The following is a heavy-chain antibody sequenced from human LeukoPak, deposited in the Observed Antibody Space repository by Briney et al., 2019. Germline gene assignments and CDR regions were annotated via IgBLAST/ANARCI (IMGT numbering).Heavy chain of an antibody. CDR3: ARVKTMIIVVSLFDY. V-gene: IGHV1-2*02. CDR1: GYTFSGYY. D-gene: IGHD3-22*01. J-gene: IGHJ4*02. CDR2: INPDSGGT. Sequence: ASVKVSCKASGYTFSGYYIHWVRQAPGHGLEWMGWINPDSGGTNYAQKFQGRVTLTRDTSISTAYMELSRLRSDDTAVYYCARVKTMIIVVSLFDYWGQGTLVTVSS.